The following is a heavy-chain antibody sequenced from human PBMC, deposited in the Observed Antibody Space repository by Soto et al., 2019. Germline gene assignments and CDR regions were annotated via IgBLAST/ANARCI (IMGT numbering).Heavy chain of an antibody. D-gene: IGHD6-6*01. Sequence: ASVKVSCEVSGYTLNELSMHWVRQAPGKGLEWMGGFDPEDGETIYAQKFQGRVTMTEDTSTDTAYMELSSLRSEDTAVYYCATPAARLAAFDIWGQATMVTVSS. V-gene: IGHV1-24*01. CDR3: ATPAARLAAFDI. CDR1: GYTLNELS. CDR2: FDPEDGET. J-gene: IGHJ3*02.